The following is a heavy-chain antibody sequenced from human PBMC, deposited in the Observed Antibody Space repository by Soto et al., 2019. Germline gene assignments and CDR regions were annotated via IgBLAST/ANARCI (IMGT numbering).Heavy chain of an antibody. Sequence: QLQLQESGSGLVKPSQTLSLTCAVSGGSISSGGYSWSWIRQPPGKGLEWIGYIYHSGSTYYNPSLKSRVTISVDRSKNQFSLKLSSVTAADTAVYYCASMRRGYDSRGYDYWGQGTLVTVSS. CDR3: ASMRRGYDSRGYDY. D-gene: IGHD3-22*01. V-gene: IGHV4-30-2*01. CDR1: GGSISSGGYS. J-gene: IGHJ4*02. CDR2: IYHSGST.